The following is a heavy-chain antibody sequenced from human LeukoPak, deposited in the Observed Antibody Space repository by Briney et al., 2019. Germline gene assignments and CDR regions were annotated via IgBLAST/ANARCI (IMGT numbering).Heavy chain of an antibody. CDR2: ISGSGGST. CDR1: GFTFSSYA. Sequence: GGSLRLSCAASGFTFSSYAMSWVRQAPGKGLEWVSDISGSGGSTYYADSVKGRFTISRDNSKNTLYLQMNSLRAEDTAVYYCAKGASGSYHTPYDYWGQGTLVAVSS. D-gene: IGHD1-26*01. J-gene: IGHJ4*02. CDR3: AKGASGSYHTPYDY. V-gene: IGHV3-23*01.